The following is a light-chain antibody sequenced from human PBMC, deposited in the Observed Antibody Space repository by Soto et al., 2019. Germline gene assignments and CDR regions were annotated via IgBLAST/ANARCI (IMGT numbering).Light chain of an antibody. Sequence: QSALTQPASVSGSPGQSITISWTGTSSDVGTYNVVSWYQQHPGKAPKLMIYEVSKRPSGVSNRFSGSKSVNTASLTISGLQPEDEADYYCWSYAGSTTYVIFGGGTKLTVL. J-gene: IGLJ2*01. CDR2: EVS. V-gene: IGLV2-23*02. CDR1: SSDVGTYNV. CDR3: WSYAGSTTYVI.